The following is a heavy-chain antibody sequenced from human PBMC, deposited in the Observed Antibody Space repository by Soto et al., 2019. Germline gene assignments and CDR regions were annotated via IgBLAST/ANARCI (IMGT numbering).Heavy chain of an antibody. V-gene: IGHV1-3*01. CDR1: GYTFTSYA. J-gene: IGHJ6*03. CDR3: ARSHLHSSSSNYYYYMDV. D-gene: IGHD6-6*01. Sequence: ASVKVSCKASGYTFTSYAMHWVRQAPGQRLEWMGRINAGAGNTNYAQKFQGRVTMTRDTSTSTVYMELSSLRSEDTAVYYCARSHLHSSSSNYYYYMDVWGKGTTVTVSS. CDR2: INAGAGNT.